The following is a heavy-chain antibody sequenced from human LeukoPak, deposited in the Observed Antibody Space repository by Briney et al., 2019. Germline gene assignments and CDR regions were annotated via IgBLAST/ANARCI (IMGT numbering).Heavy chain of an antibody. CDR3: ARDGFDGYYYYMDV. J-gene: IGHJ6*03. CDR1: GGSISNSY. CDR2: IYYSGST. D-gene: IGHD3-9*01. V-gene: IGHV4-59*01. Sequence: PSETLSLTCTVSGGSISNSYWSWIRQPPGKGLEWIGYIYYSGSTNYNPSLKSRVTISVDTSKNQFSLKLSSVTAADTAVYYCARDGFDGYYYYMDVWGKGTTVTVSS.